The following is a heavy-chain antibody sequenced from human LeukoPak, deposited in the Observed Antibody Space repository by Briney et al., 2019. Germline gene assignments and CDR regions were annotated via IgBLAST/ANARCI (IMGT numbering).Heavy chain of an antibody. CDR1: GYTFTSYD. J-gene: IGHJ3*02. CDR3: ALLSSSWYRGAFDI. D-gene: IGHD6-13*01. Sequence: ASVKVSCKASGYTFTSYDINWVRQATGQGLEWMGWMNPNSGNTGYAQKFQGRVTITRSTSISTAYMELSSLRSEDTAVYYCALLSSSWYRGAFDIWGQGTMVTVSS. CDR2: MNPNSGNT. V-gene: IGHV1-8*03.